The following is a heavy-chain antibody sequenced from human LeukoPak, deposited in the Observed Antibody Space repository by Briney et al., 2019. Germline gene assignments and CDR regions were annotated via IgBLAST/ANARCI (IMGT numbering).Heavy chain of an antibody. D-gene: IGHD3-22*01. V-gene: IGHV4-38-2*01. CDR1: DYSINSGHY. CDR3: ARHHLYDSSGDGRYYFDY. CDR2: IYHSGRT. J-gene: IGHJ4*02. Sequence: SETLSLTCAVSDYSINSGHYWGWIRQPPGKGLEWIGSIYHSGRTYYNPSLKSRVTTSVDTSKNQFSLKLTSVTAADTAVYYCARHHLYDSSGDGRYYFDYWGQGTLVTVSS.